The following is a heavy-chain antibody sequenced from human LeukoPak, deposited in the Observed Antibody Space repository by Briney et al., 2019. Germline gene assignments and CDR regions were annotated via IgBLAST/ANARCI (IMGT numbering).Heavy chain of an antibody. J-gene: IGHJ4*02. CDR1: GCTFSSYG. Sequence: PGGSLRLSCAASGCTFSSYGRRWVRQAPGKGLEWVAVIWYDGSNKYYADSVKGRFTISRDNAKNSLYLQMNNVRAEDAAVYYCARERIMGDLGKSDYWGQGTLVTVSS. V-gene: IGHV3-33*01. CDR2: IWYDGSNK. CDR3: ARERIMGDLGKSDY. D-gene: IGHD1-26*01.